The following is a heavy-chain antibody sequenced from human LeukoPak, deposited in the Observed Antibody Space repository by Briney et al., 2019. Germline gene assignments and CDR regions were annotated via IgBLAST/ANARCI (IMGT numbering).Heavy chain of an antibody. D-gene: IGHD1-26*01. CDR1: GASISNNY. J-gene: IGHJ4*02. Sequence: SETLSLTCNVSGASISNNYWSWIRQPPGKGLEWIGYFHDSESTNYNPSLKSRASISVDTSKKQVSLWLASVTAADTAVYFCARGDATGRPGIAFDYWAREPWSPSPQ. CDR2: FHDSEST. V-gene: IGHV4-59*01. CDR3: ARGDATGRPGIAFDY.